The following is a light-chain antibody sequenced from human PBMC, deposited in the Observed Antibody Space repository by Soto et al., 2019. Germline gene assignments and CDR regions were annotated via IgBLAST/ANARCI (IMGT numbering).Light chain of an antibody. CDR2: GVS. CDR3: QQTYSTPPLT. CDR1: RTISSY. Sequence: DIQLTQSPSSLSASVGDSVTITCRASRTISSYLHWYQQKSGKAPKLLIYGVSSLESGVPPRFNGRGSGTNFTLNLSPLQPEDSGIYYCQQTYSTPPLTFGGGTRLEI. J-gene: IGKJ4*01. V-gene: IGKV1-39*01.